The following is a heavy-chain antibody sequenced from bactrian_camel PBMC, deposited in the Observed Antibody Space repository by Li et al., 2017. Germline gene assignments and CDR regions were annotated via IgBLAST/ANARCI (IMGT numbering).Heavy chain of an antibody. Sequence: DVQLVESGGGSVQAGGSLTLSCVASGYDYSGFCMGWFRQAPGKEREGLATIDSDGDAAYADSIKGRFTISRDNAKNTLYLQLNRLKTEDTATYYCVKDAPQPLVGGACGTDNYWGQGTQVTVS. CDR3: VKDAPQPLVGGACGTDNY. D-gene: IGHD7*01. CDR1: GYDYSGFC. CDR2: IDSDGDA. V-gene: IGHV3S67*01. J-gene: IGHJ4*01.